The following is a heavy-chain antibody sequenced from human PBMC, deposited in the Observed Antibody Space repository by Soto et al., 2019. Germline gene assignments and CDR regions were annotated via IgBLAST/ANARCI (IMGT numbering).Heavy chain of an antibody. CDR1: GFTFSSYS. V-gene: IGHV3-21*01. CDR3: ASAVYCSGGSCLGDI. J-gene: IGHJ3*02. D-gene: IGHD2-15*01. CDR2: ISSSSSYI. Sequence: VQLVESGGGLVKPGGSLRLSCAASGFTFSSYSMNWVRQAPGKGLEWVSSISSSSSYIYYADSVKGRFTISRDNAKNSLYLQMNSLRAEDTAVYYCASAVYCSGGSCLGDIWGQGTMVTVSS.